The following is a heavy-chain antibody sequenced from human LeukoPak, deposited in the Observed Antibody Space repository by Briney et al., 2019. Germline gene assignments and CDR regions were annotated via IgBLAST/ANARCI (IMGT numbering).Heavy chain of an antibody. CDR2: INPNSGGT. CDR3: ATQMTTVTTLDY. Sequence: GASVKVSCKASGYTFTSYYMHWVRQAPGQGLEWMGRINPNSGGTNYAQKFQSRVTMTRDTSISTAYMELSRLRSDDTAVYYCATQMTTVTTLDYWGQGTLVTVSS. CDR1: GYTFTSYY. V-gene: IGHV1-2*06. J-gene: IGHJ4*02. D-gene: IGHD4-11*01.